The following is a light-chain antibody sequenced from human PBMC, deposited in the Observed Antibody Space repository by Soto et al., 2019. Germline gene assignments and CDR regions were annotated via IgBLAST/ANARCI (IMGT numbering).Light chain of an antibody. CDR1: QPISRY. CDR2: EAS. V-gene: IGKV1-39*01. J-gene: IGKJ1*01. CDR3: QQSYSSSWT. Sequence: DSQVTQSPSSLSASVGRRFTITCRASQPISRYLNWYQQKPGKAPKLMIYEASTLQSGVPSRFSGSGYGTDFTLTISSLQPEDFATYSCQQSYSSSWTFGQGTKVDIK.